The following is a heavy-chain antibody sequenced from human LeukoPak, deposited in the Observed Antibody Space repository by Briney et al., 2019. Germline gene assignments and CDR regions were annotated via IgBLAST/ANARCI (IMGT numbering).Heavy chain of an antibody. CDR3: AKDGGYGSGNYYPDY. Sequence: PGGSLRVSCAASGFIFSNYAMNWVRQAPGKGLEWVSSISGGTGSAAYADSVKGRFTMSRDNSKNTLYLQMNSLRAEDTAVYYCAKDGGYGSGNYYPDYWGQGTLVTVSS. V-gene: IGHV3-23*01. CDR1: GFIFSNYA. J-gene: IGHJ4*02. D-gene: IGHD3-10*01. CDR2: ISGGTGSA.